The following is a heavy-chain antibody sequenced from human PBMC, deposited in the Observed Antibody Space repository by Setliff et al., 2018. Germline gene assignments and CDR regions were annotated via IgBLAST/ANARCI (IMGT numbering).Heavy chain of an antibody. CDR3: ARESGVVVTTTNYYYYMDV. CDR1: GGAFSNYG. J-gene: IGHJ6*03. CDR2: IIPIFGTT. D-gene: IGHD2-21*02. V-gene: IGHV1-69*05. Sequence: VASVKVSCKASGGAFSNYGITWVRQAPGQGPEWMGGIIPIFGTTTYAQKFQGRVTITTDESTSTGYMELSSLRSEDTAVYFCARESGVVVTTTNYYYYMDVWGEGTTVTVSS.